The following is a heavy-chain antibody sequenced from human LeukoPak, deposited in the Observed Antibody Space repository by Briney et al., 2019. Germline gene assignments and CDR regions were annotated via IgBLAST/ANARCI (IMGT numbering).Heavy chain of an antibody. V-gene: IGHV3-23*01. CDR1: GFTFSSYA. CDR2: ISGSGGST. Sequence: PGGSLRLSCAASGFTFSSYAMSWVRQAPGKGLEWVSAISGSGGSTYYADSVKGRFTISRDNSKNTLYLQMNSLRAEDTAVYYCAKVHTVDTAMGCFDYWGQGTLVTVSS. J-gene: IGHJ4*02. CDR3: AKVHTVDTAMGCFDY. D-gene: IGHD5-18*01.